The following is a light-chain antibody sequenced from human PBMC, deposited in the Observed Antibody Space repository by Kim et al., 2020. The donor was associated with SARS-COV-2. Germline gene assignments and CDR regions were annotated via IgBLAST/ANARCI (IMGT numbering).Light chain of an antibody. Sequence: QSVTISCTGTSSDVGGYNYVSWYQQHPGKAPKPMIYDVSKRPSGVPDRFSGSKSGNMASLTISGLQAEDEADYYCCSYAGSYTNYVFGTGTKVTVL. CDR2: DVS. V-gene: IGLV2-11*01. CDR3: CSYAGSYTNYV. J-gene: IGLJ1*01. CDR1: SSDVGGYNY.